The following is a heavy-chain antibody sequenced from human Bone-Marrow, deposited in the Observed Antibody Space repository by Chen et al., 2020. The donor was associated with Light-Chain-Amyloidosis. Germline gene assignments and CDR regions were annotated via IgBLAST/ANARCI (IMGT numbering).Heavy chain of an antibody. CDR3: AKDVDRRLGYYYYMDV. J-gene: IGHJ6*03. CDR2: IRYDGSNK. D-gene: IGHD6-19*01. CDR1: GFTFSSYG. V-gene: IGHV3-30*02. Sequence: QVQLVESGGGVVQPGGSLRLSCAASGFTFSSYGMHWVRQAPGKGLEWVAFIRYDGSNKYDADSVKGRFTISRDNSKNTLYLQMNSLRAEDTAVYYCAKDVDRRLGYYYYMDVWGKGTTVTVSS.